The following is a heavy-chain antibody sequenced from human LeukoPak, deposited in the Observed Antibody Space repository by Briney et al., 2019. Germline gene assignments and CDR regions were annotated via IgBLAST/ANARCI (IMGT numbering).Heavy chain of an antibody. J-gene: IGHJ4*02. CDR2: IKHDGSDN. CDR3: ARGRYCTGTDCGYNDY. Sequence: GGSLRLSCAASGFTFSGYCMSWVRQTPGKGLEWVGNIKHDGSDNYYADSVKGRFTISRDNAKNSVDLQMHSLRAEDTAVDYCARGRYCTGTDCGYNDYWGQGTLVTVPS. V-gene: IGHV3-7*01. CDR1: GFTFSGYC. D-gene: IGHD2-8*02.